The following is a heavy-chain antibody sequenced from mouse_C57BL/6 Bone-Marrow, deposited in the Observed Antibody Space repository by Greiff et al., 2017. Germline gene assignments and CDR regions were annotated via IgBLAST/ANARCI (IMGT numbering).Heavy chain of an antibody. Sequence: VQLQQPGSELVKPGASVKLSCKASGYTFTSYWMYWVKQRPGQGLEWIGNINPSSGGTNYNEKFKSKTTLTVDKSSSTAYMQLSSLTSEDSAVYYCGREDNYDWFAYWGQGTLVTVSA. CDR3: GREDNYDWFAY. V-gene: IGHV1-53*01. D-gene: IGHD2-12*01. CDR1: GYTFTSYW. J-gene: IGHJ3*01. CDR2: INPSSGGT.